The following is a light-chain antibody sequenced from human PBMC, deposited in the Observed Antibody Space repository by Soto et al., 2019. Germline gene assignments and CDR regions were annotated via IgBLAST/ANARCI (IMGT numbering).Light chain of an antibody. CDR1: QSFSGSY. CDR2: GAS. Sequence: EIVLTQSPGTLSLSPGERATLSCRASQSFSGSYLAWYQQKPGQAPRLLIYGASSRATGIPDRFSGRGSGTDFTLIIGRLEPEDFAVYYCQQYGSSPYTFGQGTKLEIK. CDR3: QQYGSSPYT. V-gene: IGKV3-20*01. J-gene: IGKJ2*01.